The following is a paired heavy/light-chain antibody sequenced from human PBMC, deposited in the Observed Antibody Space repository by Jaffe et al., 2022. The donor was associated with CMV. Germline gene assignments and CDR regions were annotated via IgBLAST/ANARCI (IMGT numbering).Heavy chain of an antibody. Sequence: EVQLVESGGGLVKPGGSLRLSCAASGFIFSSYSMNWVRQAPGKGLEWVSSISSTSSFIYYGDSVKGRFTISRDNAKNSLYLQMNSLRAEDTAIYYCTRAPVYCGGGSCYSSSFDHWGQGALVTVSS. CDR1: GFIFSSYS. J-gene: IGHJ4*02. D-gene: IGHD2-15*01. V-gene: IGHV3-21*01. CDR2: ISSTSSFI. CDR3: TRAPVYCGGGSCYSSSFDH.
Light chain of an antibody. Sequence: EIVLTQSPGTLSLSPGERATLSCRASQSVNSNYLAWYQQKPGQAPRLLIYGASVRATGIPDRFSGRGSGTDFSLTISRLEPEDFAVYYCQQYGSSPRYTFGQGTKLEIK. V-gene: IGKV3-20*01. CDR3: QQYGSSPRYT. CDR2: GAS. J-gene: IGKJ2*01. CDR1: QSVNSNY.